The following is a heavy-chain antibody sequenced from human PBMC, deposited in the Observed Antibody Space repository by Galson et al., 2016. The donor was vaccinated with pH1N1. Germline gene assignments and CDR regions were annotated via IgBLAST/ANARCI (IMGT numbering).Heavy chain of an antibody. CDR1: GFTFKNYV. D-gene: IGHD3-10*01. CDR3: AKDRSREFLHFPFDAFDV. J-gene: IGHJ3*01. CDR2: ISGRGGNT. Sequence: SLRLSCATSGFTFKNYVMSWVRQAPGKGLEWVSVISGRGGNTYYADSVKGRFTISRDNFKNTLYLEMNNLKDDDTAVYYCAKDRSREFLHFPFDAFDVWGQGTMVSVSA. V-gene: IGHV3-23*01.